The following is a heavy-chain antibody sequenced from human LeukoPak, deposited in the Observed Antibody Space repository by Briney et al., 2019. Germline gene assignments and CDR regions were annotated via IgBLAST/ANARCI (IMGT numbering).Heavy chain of an antibody. CDR1: GGTFSSYA. J-gene: IGHJ6*03. CDR3: ARANYDILTGYYPYYYYYMDV. Sequence: SVKVSCKASGGTFSSYAISWVRQAPGQGLEWTGRIIPIFGTANYAQKFQGRVTITTDESTSTAYMELSSLRSEDTAVYYCARANYDILTGYYPYYYYYMDVWGKGTTVTVSS. CDR2: IIPIFGTA. V-gene: IGHV1-69*05. D-gene: IGHD3-9*01.